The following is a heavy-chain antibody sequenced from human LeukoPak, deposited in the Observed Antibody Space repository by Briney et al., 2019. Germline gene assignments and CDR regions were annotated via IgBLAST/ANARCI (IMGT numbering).Heavy chain of an antibody. CDR3: AKVSVAGYDSGAHFDH. J-gene: IGHJ4*02. CDR1: GFTFSSYA. CDR2: ISGSGGRT. D-gene: IGHD3-22*01. V-gene: IGHV3-23*01. Sequence: GGSLRLSCAASGFTFSSYAMNWVRQAPGKGLEWVSGISGSGGRTRYADSVKGRLTISRDKSKNTLYLQMDNLRAEDTALYYCAKVSVAGYDSGAHFDHWGPGTPVTVSS.